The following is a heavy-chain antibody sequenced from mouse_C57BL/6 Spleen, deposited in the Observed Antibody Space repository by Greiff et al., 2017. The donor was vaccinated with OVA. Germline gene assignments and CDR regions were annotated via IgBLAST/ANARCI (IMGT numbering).Heavy chain of an antibody. Sequence: QVQLQQSGAELVRPGASVTLSCKASGYTFTDYEMHWVKQTPVHGLEWIGAIDPETGGTAYNQKFKGKAILTADKSSSTAYMELRSLTSEDSAVYYCTRSGYYKGYFDVWGTGTTVTVSS. CDR1: GYTFTDYE. D-gene: IGHD3-1*01. V-gene: IGHV1-15*01. J-gene: IGHJ1*03. CDR2: IDPETGGT. CDR3: TRSGYYKGYFDV.